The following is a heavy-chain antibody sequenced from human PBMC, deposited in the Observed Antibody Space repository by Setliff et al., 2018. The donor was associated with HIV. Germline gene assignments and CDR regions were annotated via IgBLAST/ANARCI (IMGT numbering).Heavy chain of an antibody. CDR2: IYYSGST. CDR3: ARDRALRFSRSPSFYYFDS. V-gene: IGHV4-59*12. CDR1: GGSISSYY. Sequence: NPSETLSLTCTVSGGSISSYYWSWIRQPPGKGLEWIGYIYYSGSTNYNPSLKSRVTISVDTSKNQFSLKLSSVTAADTAVYYCARDRALRFSRSPSFYYFDSWGQGALVTVSS. J-gene: IGHJ4*02. D-gene: IGHD3-3*02.